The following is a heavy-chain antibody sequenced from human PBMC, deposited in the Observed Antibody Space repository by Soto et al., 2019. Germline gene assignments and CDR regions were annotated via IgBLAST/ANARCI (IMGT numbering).Heavy chain of an antibody. D-gene: IGHD1-7*01. J-gene: IGHJ6*04. V-gene: IGHV3-21*01. Sequence: GGSLRLSCAASGFTFSSYSMNWVRQAPGKGLEWVSSISSSSSYIYYADSVKGRFTISRDNAKNSLYLQMNSLRAEDTAVYYCARVMGRYNWNYDPQDVWGKGTTVTVSS. CDR2: ISSSSSYI. CDR1: GFTFSSYS. CDR3: ARVMGRYNWNYDPQDV.